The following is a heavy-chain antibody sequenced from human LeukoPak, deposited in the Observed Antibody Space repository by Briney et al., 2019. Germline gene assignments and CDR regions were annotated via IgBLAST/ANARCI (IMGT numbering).Heavy chain of an antibody. CDR2: IYHRGST. Sequence: SETLSLTCTVSGVSISSGYYWSWIRQPPGKGLEWIGYIYHRGSTYYNPSLKSRVTISVDRPKNQFALKLSSVTAADTAVYYCARDSTPLSSGYWGQGTLVTVSS. CDR3: ARDSTPLSSGY. D-gene: IGHD2/OR15-2a*01. J-gene: IGHJ4*02. V-gene: IGHV4-30-2*01. CDR1: GVSISSGYY.